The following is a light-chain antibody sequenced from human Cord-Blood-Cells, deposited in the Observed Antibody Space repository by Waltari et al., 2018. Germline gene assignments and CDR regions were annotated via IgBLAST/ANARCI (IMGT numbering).Light chain of an antibody. J-gene: IGLJ2*01. Sequence: QSALTQPASVSGSHGQSITISCTGTSSAVGSYNLVSWYQQHPGKAPKLMIYEGSKRPSGVSNRFSGSKSGNTASLTISGLQAEDEADYYCCSYAGSSTFVVFGGGTKLTVL. V-gene: IGLV2-23*03. CDR3: CSYAGSSTFVV. CDR1: SSAVGSYNL. CDR2: EGS.